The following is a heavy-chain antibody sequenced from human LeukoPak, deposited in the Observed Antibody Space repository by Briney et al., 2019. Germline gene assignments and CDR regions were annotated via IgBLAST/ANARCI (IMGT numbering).Heavy chain of an antibody. CDR1: AGSINNYY. D-gene: IGHD4-11*01. J-gene: IGHJ4*02. CDR3: ARGPTRYYFDY. CDR2: IYSSGST. Sequence: SETLSLTCSVSAGSINNYYWSWIRQPPGKGLEWVRYIYSSGSTNYNPSLKSRVTISLDTSKNQFSLKLSSVTAADTAVYYCARGPTRYYFDYWGQGTLVTVSS. V-gene: IGHV4-59*01.